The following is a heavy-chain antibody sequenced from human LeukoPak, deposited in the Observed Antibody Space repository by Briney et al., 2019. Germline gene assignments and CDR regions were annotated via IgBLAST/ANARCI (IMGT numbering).Heavy chain of an antibody. V-gene: IGHV3-23*01. J-gene: IGHJ6*03. CDR1: GFTFSSYA. Sequence: GGSLRLSCAASGFTFSSYAMSWVRQAPGKGLEWVSAISGSGGSTYYADSAKGRFTISRDNSKNTLYLQMNSLRAEDTAVYYCAKDPIAAAALYYYYYYMDVWGKGTTVTVSS. CDR3: AKDPIAAAALYYYYYYMDV. CDR2: ISGSGGST. D-gene: IGHD6-13*01.